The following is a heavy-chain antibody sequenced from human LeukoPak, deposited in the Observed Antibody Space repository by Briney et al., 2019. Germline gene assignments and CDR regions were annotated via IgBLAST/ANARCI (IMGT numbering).Heavy chain of an antibody. CDR3: ARAGIRLLEWFPRYYYYYGMDV. Sequence: GGSLRLSCAASGFTFSSYWMSWVRQAPGKGLEWVANIKQDGSEKYYVDSVKGRFTISRDNAKNSLYLQMNSLRAEDTAVYYCARAGIRLLEWFPRYYYYYGMDVWGQGTTVTVSS. D-gene: IGHD3-3*01. J-gene: IGHJ6*02. CDR2: IKQDGSEK. V-gene: IGHV3-7*01. CDR1: GFTFSSYW.